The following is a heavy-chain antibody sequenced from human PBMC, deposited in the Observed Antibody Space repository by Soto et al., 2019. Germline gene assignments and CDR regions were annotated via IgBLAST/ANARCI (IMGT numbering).Heavy chain of an antibody. CDR2: INPSGGST. J-gene: IGHJ5*02. Sequence: ASVKVSCKASGYTFTSYGISWVRQAPGQGLEWMGIINPSGGSTSYAQKFQGRVTMTRDTSTSTVYMELSSLRSEDTAVYYCARDRSNGSPPPVEYYYDSSGYLNWFDPWGQGTLVTVSS. D-gene: IGHD3-22*01. V-gene: IGHV1-46*01. CDR1: GYTFTSYG. CDR3: ARDRSNGSPPPVEYYYDSSGYLNWFDP.